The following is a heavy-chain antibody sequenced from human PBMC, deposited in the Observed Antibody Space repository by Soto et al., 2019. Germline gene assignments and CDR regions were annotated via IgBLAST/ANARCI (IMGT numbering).Heavy chain of an antibody. CDR1: GYTFISHG. J-gene: IGHJ6*02. CDR2: ISGKNGNT. D-gene: IGHD2-15*01. V-gene: IGHV1-18*04. Sequence: QVQLVQSGVEVKKAGASVKVSCKASGYTFISHGISWVRQAPGQGLEWMGWISGKNGNTNYAQKLQGRVTLTTDTSTSTVYMELRSLRSDDTAVYYCARVSSSIVVVPDYGMDVWGQGTTVTVSS. CDR3: ARVSSSIVVVPDYGMDV.